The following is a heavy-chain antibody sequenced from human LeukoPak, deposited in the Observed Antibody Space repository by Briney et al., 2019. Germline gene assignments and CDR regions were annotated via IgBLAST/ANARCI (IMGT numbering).Heavy chain of an antibody. D-gene: IGHD6-13*01. CDR3: ARAAAAKTGVDNWFDP. V-gene: IGHV4-59*08. Sequence: SVTLSLTCTVSGGSISSYYWSWIRQPPGKGLEWIGYIYYSGSTNYNPSLKSRVTISVDTSKNQFSLKLSSVTAADTAVYYCARAAAAKTGVDNWFDPWGQGTLVTVSS. CDR2: IYYSGST. J-gene: IGHJ5*02. CDR1: GGSISSYY.